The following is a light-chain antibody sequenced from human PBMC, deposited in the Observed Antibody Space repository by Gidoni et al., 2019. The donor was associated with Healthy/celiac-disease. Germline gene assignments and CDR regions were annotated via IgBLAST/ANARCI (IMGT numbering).Light chain of an antibody. CDR2: LGS. V-gene: IGKV2-28*01. CDR1: QSLRHSNGYNY. Sequence: DIVMTQSPLSLPVTPGEPASISSRSSQSLRHSNGYNYLDWYLQKPGQSPQLLIYLGSNRASGVPDRFSGSGSGTDFTLTISRVEAEDVGVYYCMQALQTPPSFGQGTKLEIK. J-gene: IGKJ2*03. CDR3: MQALQTPPS.